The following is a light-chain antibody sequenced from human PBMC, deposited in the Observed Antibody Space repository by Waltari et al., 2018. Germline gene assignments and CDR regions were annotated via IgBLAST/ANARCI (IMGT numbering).Light chain of an antibody. CDR1: QTIYNS. V-gene: IGKV1-5*03. CDR2: KAS. Sequence: DIQMTKFHSPLSASVGDRVPTPCRASQTIYNSLAWYQQKPGKAPKLLIYKASTLESGVPSRFSGSGSGTEFTLTISSLQPDDFATYSCQQYNSSPWTFGQGTKVEVK. CDR3: QQYNSSPWT. J-gene: IGKJ1*01.